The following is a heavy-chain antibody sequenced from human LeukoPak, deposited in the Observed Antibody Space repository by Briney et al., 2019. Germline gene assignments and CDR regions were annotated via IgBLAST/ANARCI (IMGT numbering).Heavy chain of an antibody. CDR2: IYSNGNS. CDR3: AKGPSPVTTYLGSAAYYMDA. V-gene: IGHV4-4*07. CDR1: GASMDIYY. Sequence: PSETLSLTCTVFGASMDIYYWSWIRQPAGKGLEWIGRIYSNGNSNYNPSLKSRVTMSVDTSNNQFSLKLNSVTAADTAVYYCAKGPSPVTTYLGSAAYYMDAWGQGTTVTVSS. D-gene: IGHD4-11*01. J-gene: IGHJ6*03.